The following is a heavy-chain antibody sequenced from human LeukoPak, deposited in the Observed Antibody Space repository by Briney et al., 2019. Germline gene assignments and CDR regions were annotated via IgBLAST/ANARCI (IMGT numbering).Heavy chain of an antibody. J-gene: IGHJ4*02. CDR2: IYTSGST. Sequence: SETLSLTCTVSGGSISSGSYYWSWIRQPAGKGLGWIGRIYTSGSTTYSPSLESRVTISVDTSKNQFSLKLSSVTAADTAVYYCARAAAVAVDCWGQGTLVTVSS. V-gene: IGHV4-61*02. CDR3: ARAAAVAVDC. D-gene: IGHD6-19*01. CDR1: GGSISSGSYY.